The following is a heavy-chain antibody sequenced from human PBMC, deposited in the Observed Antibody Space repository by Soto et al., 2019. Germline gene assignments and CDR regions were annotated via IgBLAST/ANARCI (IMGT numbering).Heavy chain of an antibody. Sequence: QVQLVESGGGVVQPGRSLRLSCAASGFTFSSYGMHWVRQAPGNGLEWVAVIWYDGSNKYYADSVKGRFTISRDNSKNTLYLQMNSLRAEDTAVYYCARELGDGEGAMNYWGQGTLVTVSS. J-gene: IGHJ4*02. CDR1: GFTFSSYG. V-gene: IGHV3-33*01. CDR2: IWYDGSNK. CDR3: ARELGDGEGAMNY. D-gene: IGHD4-17*01.